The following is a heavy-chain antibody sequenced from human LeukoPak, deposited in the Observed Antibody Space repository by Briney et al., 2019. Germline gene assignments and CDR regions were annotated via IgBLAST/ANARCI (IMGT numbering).Heavy chain of an antibody. CDR2: IYDDGGT. D-gene: IGHD3-10*01. J-gene: IGHJ5*02. Sequence: GGSLGLSCSASGFTFSSYAMTWVRQAPGKGLEWVSVIYDDGGTVYADSVKGRFTISRDTSKNMVYLQMNNLRAEDSAVYYCARHRAGRQSWVEFDLWGQGTLVTVSS. V-gene: IGHV3-66*02. CDR3: ARHRAGRQSWVEFDL. CDR1: GFTFSSYA.